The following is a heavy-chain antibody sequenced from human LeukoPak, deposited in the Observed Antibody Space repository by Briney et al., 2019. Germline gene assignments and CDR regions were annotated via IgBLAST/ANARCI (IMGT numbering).Heavy chain of an antibody. CDR1: GFTFNSFE. CDR3: ARVSRATATTPPELDY. CDR2: INGGGETV. Sequence: GGSLRLSCAASGFTFNSFEMNWVRQAPGKGLEWVSYINGGGETVYHTDSVKGRFTISRDNAKNSLYLQMNSLRVEDTALYYCARVSRATATTPPELDYWGQGTLVTVSS. V-gene: IGHV3-48*03. J-gene: IGHJ4*02. D-gene: IGHD1-1*01.